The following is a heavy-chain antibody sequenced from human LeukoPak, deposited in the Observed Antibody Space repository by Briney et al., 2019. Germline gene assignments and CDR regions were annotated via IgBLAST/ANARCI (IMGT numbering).Heavy chain of an antibody. J-gene: IGHJ6*02. CDR1: GGSISSSSYY. CDR3: ATNIATAGYYYGMDL. CDR2: IYYSGGT. V-gene: IGHV4-39*01. D-gene: IGHD6-13*01. Sequence: PSETLSLTGTVSGGSISSSSYYWGWIRQPPGKGLEWIGSIYYSGGTYYNPSLKSRVTISVDTSKNQFSLKVSSVTAADTAVYYCATNIATAGYYYGMDLWGQGTTVTVSS.